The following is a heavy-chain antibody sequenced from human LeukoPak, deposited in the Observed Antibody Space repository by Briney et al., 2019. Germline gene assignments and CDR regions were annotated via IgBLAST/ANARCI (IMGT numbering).Heavy chain of an antibody. D-gene: IGHD2-21*02. Sequence: SVKISCKASGFTFTSSAVQWVRQARGQRLEWIGWIVVGSGNTNYAQKFQERVTITRDMSTSTAYMELSSLRSENTAVYYCAATVVVTADAFDIWGQGTMVTVSS. V-gene: IGHV1-58*01. CDR2: IVVGSGNT. CDR3: AATVVVTADAFDI. CDR1: GFTFTSSA. J-gene: IGHJ3*02.